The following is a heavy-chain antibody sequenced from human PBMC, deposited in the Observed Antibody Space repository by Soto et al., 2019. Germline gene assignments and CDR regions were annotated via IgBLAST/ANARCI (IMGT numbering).Heavy chain of an antibody. Sequence: GESLKISFQASGYSFTTSWIGWVRQMPGKGLELMGIIYPGDSDTRYSPSFQCQFTISAYKSIFTSYLQWSSLKTSDTAMYYCARREFSNHFCFDPGGKGTLVTV. J-gene: IGHJ5*02. CDR1: GYSFTTSW. V-gene: IGHV5-51*01. CDR2: IYPGDSDT. CDR3: ARREFSNHFCFDP. D-gene: IGHD3-3*02.